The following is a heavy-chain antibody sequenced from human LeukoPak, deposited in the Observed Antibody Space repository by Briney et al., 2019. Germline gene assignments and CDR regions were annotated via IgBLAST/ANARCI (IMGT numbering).Heavy chain of an antibody. CDR3: ARWGSYYYDSSGYSFDY. CDR1: GGTFSSYA. V-gene: IGHV1-69*05. D-gene: IGHD3-22*01. CDR2: IIPIFGTA. Sequence: ASVKVSCKASGGTFSSYAISWVRQAPGQGLEWMGGIIPIFGTANYAQKFQGRVTITTDESTSTAYMELSSLRSEDTAVYYCARWGSYYYDSSGYSFDYWGQGTLVTVSS. J-gene: IGHJ4*02.